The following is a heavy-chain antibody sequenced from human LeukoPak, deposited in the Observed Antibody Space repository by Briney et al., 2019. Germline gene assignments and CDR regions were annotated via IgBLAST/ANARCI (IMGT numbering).Heavy chain of an antibody. CDR1: GFSFSTYS. D-gene: IGHD2-8*01. Sequence: GGSLRLSCAASGFSFSTYSFSWVRQAPGKGLEWVSGISASGGDTFYADSVKGRFTISRDNFKNTLSLQMNSLRVEDTAIYYCAKDVRRCNGACTWGQGTLVTVSS. V-gene: IGHV3-23*01. J-gene: IGHJ5*02. CDR2: ISASGGDT. CDR3: AKDVRRCNGACT.